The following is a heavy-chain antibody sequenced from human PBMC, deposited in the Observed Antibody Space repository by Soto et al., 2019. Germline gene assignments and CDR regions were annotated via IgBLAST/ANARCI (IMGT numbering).Heavy chain of an antibody. Sequence: GALRLSCAASGSTFTSYTMNWVRQAPGKGLEWVSGISGSAASTYYADSGKGRFTISRDNSKNTVFLQVTSLRADDTAVYYCAKDFYGSSVRAFHIWGQGTMVT. V-gene: IGHV3-23*01. CDR2: ISGSAAST. J-gene: IGHJ3*02. D-gene: IGHD3-22*01. CDR3: AKDFYGSSVRAFHI. CDR1: GSTFTSYT.